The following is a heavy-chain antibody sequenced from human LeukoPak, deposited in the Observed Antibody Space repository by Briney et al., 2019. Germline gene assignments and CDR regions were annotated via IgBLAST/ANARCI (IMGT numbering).Heavy chain of an antibody. V-gene: IGHV1-69*05. CDR3: ARDEEGDYGDYNDAFDI. CDR1: GGTFSSYA. D-gene: IGHD4-17*01. Sequence: ASVKVSCKASGGTFSSYAISSVRQAPGQGLEWMGRIIPIFGTANYAQKFQGRVTITTDESTSTAYMELSSLRSEDTAVYYCARDEEGDYGDYNDAFDIWGQGTMVTVSS. J-gene: IGHJ3*02. CDR2: IIPIFGTA.